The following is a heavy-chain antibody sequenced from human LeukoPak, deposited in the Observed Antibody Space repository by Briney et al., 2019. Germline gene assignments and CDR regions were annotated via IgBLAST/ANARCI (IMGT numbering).Heavy chain of an antibody. Sequence: GGSLRLSCVASGFTFSNFDMHWVRQGTGKGLEWVSAISIGGDTYYPGSVKGRFTISRENAKNSFYLEMNSLRAGDTAVYYCVRAHVGACLALDIWGQGTLVTVSS. J-gene: IGHJ3*02. V-gene: IGHV3-13*01. D-gene: IGHD1-26*01. CDR3: VRAHVGACLALDI. CDR1: GFTFSNFD. CDR2: ISIGGDT.